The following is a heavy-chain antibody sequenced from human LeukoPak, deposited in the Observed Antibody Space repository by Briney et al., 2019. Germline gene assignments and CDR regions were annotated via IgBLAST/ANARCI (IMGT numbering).Heavy chain of an antibody. CDR3: ARHSRKIRKNFDY. CDR1: GGSFSGYY. Sequence: SETLSLTCAVYGGSFSGYYWSWIRQPPGKGLEWIGEINHSGSTNYNPSLKSRVTISVDTSKNQFSLKLSSVTAADTAVYYCARHSRKIRKNFDYWGQGTLVTVSS. J-gene: IGHJ4*02. V-gene: IGHV4-34*01. D-gene: IGHD2-21*01. CDR2: INHSGST.